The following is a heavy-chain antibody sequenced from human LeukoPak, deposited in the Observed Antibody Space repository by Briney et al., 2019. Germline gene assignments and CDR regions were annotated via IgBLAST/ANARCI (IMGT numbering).Heavy chain of an antibody. CDR1: GFTFSSYS. CDR2: ISSSSSYI. D-gene: IGHD3-10*01. CDR3: ARDLRSLGVNPFDY. J-gene: IGHJ4*02. V-gene: IGHV3-21*01. Sequence: GGSLRLSCAASGFTFSSYSMNWVRQAPGKGLEWVSSISSSSSYIYYADSVKGRFTISRDNAKNSLYLQMNSLRAEDTAVYYCARDLRSLGVNPFDYWGQGTLVTVSS.